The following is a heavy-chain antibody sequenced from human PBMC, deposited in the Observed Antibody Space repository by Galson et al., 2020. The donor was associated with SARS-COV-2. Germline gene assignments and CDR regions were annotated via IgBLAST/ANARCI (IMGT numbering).Heavy chain of an antibody. CDR1: GSTFTTYG. CDR2: ISYDGSNK. J-gene: IGHJ6*03. CDR3: AKDGDASSTPEGPYYYYMDV. V-gene: IGHV3-30*18. D-gene: IGHD7-27*01. Sequence: GGSLKLSCAASGSTFTTYGMHWVRQAPGKGLEWVAVISYDGSNKYYADSVKGRFTISRDNSKNTLYLQMNSLRGEDTAVYYCAKDGDASSTPEGPYYYYMDVWGKGTTVTISS.